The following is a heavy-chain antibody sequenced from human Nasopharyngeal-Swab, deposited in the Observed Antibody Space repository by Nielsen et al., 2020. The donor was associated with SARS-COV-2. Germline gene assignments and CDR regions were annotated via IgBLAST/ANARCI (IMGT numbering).Heavy chain of an antibody. V-gene: IGHV4-59*01. Sequence: SETLSLTCTVSGGSISSYYWSWIRQPPGKGLEWIGYIYYSGSTNYNPSLKSRVTISVDTSKNQFSLKLSSVTAADTAVYYCARDGDDYSDGFDYWGQGTLVTVSS. CDR2: IYYSGST. CDR1: GGSISSYY. CDR3: ARDGDDYSDGFDY. J-gene: IGHJ4*02. D-gene: IGHD4-17*01.